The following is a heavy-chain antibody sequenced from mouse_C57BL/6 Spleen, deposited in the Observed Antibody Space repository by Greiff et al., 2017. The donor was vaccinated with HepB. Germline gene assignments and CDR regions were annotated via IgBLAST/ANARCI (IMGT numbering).Heavy chain of an antibody. V-gene: IGHV8-12*01. CDR1: GFSLSTSGMG. D-gene: IGHD2-3*01. Sequence: QVTLKESGPGILQSSQTLSLTCSFSGFSLSTSGMGVSWIRQPSGKGLEWLAHIYWDDDKRYNPSLKSRLTISKDTSRNQVFLKITSVDTADTATYYCARMTDGYYIDYWGQGTTLTVSS. CDR2: IYWDDDK. J-gene: IGHJ2*01. CDR3: ARMTDGYYIDY.